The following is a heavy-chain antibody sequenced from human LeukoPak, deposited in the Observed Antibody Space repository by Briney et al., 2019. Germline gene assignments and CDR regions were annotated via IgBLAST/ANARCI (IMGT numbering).Heavy chain of an antibody. D-gene: IGHD3-3*01. J-gene: IGHJ6*02. V-gene: IGHV3-9*01. CDR1: GGSINGYY. Sequence: LSLTCTVSGGSINGYYWSWFRQPPGKGLEWVSGISWNSGSIGYADSVKGRFTISRDNAKNSLYLQMNSLRAEDTALYYCAKAQSYDFWSGNYGMDVWGQGTTVTVSS. CDR3: AKAQSYDFWSGNYGMDV. CDR2: ISWNSGSI.